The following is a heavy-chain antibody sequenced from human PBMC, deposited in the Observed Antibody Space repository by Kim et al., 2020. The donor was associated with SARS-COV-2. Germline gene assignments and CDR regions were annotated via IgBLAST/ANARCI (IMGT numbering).Heavy chain of an antibody. J-gene: IGHJ6*02. V-gene: IGHV3-48*04. Sequence: GGSLRLSCAASGFTFSSYSMNWVRQAPGKGLEWVSYISSSSSTIYYADSVKGRFTISRDNAKNSLYLQMNSLRAEDTAVYYCAREGDSSSGYYYGMDVWGQGTTVTVSS. D-gene: IGHD6-6*01. CDR2: ISSSSSTI. CDR3: AREGDSSSGYYYGMDV. CDR1: GFTFSSYS.